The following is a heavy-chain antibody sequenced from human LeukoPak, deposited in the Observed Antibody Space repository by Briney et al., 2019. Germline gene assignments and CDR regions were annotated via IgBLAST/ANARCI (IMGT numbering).Heavy chain of an antibody. J-gene: IGHJ3*02. CDR3: ARHCCSGPAKRVFDI. CDR1: GGSIISSDYH. CDR2: ISYSGNT. Sequence: SETLSLTCTVSGGSIISSDYHWGWVRQPPGKGLEWIGTISYSGNTDYNPSLRSRVTTSVDTSNNQFSLRLGSVTAADTAVYHCARHCCSGPAKRVFDIWGQGTMVTVSS. V-gene: IGHV4-39*01. D-gene: IGHD2-15*01.